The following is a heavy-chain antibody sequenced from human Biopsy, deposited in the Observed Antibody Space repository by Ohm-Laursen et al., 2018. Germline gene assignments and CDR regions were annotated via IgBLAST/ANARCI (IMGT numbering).Heavy chain of an antibody. D-gene: IGHD3-10*01. CDR3: ASGDIGGIGLDV. Sequence: ASVKVSCNASGDTFTTSVISWVRQVPGQGLDWMGRIIPILGTVDYGQNFQGRVTIRADTSTTFLELTSLRYDDTAVYYCASGDIGGIGLDVWGLGTTVTVSS. CDR2: IIPILGTV. CDR1: GDTFTTSV. J-gene: IGHJ6*02. V-gene: IGHV1-69*04.